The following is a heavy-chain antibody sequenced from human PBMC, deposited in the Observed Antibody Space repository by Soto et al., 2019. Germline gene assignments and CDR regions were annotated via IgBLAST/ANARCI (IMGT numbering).Heavy chain of an antibody. J-gene: IGHJ4*02. CDR3: ARCKWSGGSCYFDY. V-gene: IGHV3-23*01. D-gene: IGHD2-15*01. CDR1: GFTFSTSA. Sequence: DVQLLESGGGLVQPGGSLRLSCAASGFTFSTSAMSWVRQAPGKGLQWVSAITASGYSAYYADAVKGRFTISRDNSENTVYLQMNSLRAEDTAVYYCARCKWSGGSCYFDYWGQGTLVTVSS. CDR2: ITASGYSA.